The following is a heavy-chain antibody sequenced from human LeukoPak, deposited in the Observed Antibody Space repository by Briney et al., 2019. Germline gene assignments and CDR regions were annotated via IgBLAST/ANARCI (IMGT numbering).Heavy chain of an antibody. Sequence: SETLSLTCAVYGGSFSGYYWSWIRQPPGKGLEWIGEINHSGSTSYNPSLKSRVTISVDTSKNQFSLKLSSVTAADTAVYYCAAAAGTRHFDYWGQGTLVTVSS. D-gene: IGHD6-13*01. CDR3: AAAAGTRHFDY. CDR1: GGSFSGYY. V-gene: IGHV4-34*01. CDR2: INHSGST. J-gene: IGHJ4*02.